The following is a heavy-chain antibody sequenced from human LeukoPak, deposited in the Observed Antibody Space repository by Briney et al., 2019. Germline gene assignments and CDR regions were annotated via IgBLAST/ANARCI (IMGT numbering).Heavy chain of an antibody. CDR2: INPNSGST. CDR1: GYTFSSYY. V-gene: IGHV1-46*01. Sequence: GASVKVSCKASGYTFSSYYMHWVRQAPGQGLEWMGIINPNSGSTSYAQKFQGRVTMTRDMSTSTAYMELSSLRSEGTAVYYCARDEDDTSGYYYSDWGQGTLVTVSS. CDR3: ARDEDDTSGYYYSD. J-gene: IGHJ4*02. D-gene: IGHD3-22*01.